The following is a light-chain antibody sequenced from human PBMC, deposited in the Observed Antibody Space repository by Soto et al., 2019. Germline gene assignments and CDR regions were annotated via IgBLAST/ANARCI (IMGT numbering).Light chain of an antibody. CDR3: LISSGGARV. CDR1: TGAVTIGHY. Sequence: QAVVTQEPSLTVSPGGTVSLTCGSNTGAVTIGHYPYWFQQKPGQAPRTLVYDTNNRHSWTPARVSGSLLGGKAALTLSGAQPEDEADYYCLISSGGARVFGGGTKLTVL. V-gene: IGLV7-46*01. J-gene: IGLJ3*02. CDR2: DTN.